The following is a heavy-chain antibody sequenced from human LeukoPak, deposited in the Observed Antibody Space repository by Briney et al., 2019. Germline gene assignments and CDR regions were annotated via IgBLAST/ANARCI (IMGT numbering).Heavy chain of an antibody. V-gene: IGHV1-69*05. CDR3: ARTAQYSSGYPYYFDY. D-gene: IGHD3-22*01. J-gene: IGHJ4*02. CDR1: GGTFSSYA. Sequence: LVKVSCKASGGTFSSYAISWVRQAPGQGLEWMGRIIPIFGTANYAQKFQGRVTITTDESTSTAYMELSSLRSEDTAVYYCARTAQYSSGYPYYFDYWGQGTLVTVSS. CDR2: IIPIFGTA.